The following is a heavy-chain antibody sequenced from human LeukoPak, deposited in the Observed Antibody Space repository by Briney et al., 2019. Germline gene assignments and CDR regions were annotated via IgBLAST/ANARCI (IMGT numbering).Heavy chain of an antibody. J-gene: IGHJ5*02. D-gene: IGHD6-6*01. CDR3: ARRAYSSSFTNWFDP. CDR2: INTNTGNP. Sequence: ASVKVSCKASGYPFTRYAMIWGRRAPGHGLEWMGWINTNTGNPTYAQGFTGRFVFSLDTSVSTAYLQISSLKAEDTAVYYCARRAYSSSFTNWFDPWGQGTLVTVSS. V-gene: IGHV7-4-1*02. CDR1: GYPFTRYA.